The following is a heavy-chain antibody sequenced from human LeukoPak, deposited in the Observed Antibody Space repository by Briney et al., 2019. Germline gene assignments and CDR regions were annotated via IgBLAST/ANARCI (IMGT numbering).Heavy chain of an antibody. CDR1: GFTFSTYA. V-gene: IGHV3-30-3*01. CDR2: ISYDGNTI. J-gene: IGHJ4*02. Sequence: GGSLRLSCAASGFTFSTYAMSWVRQAPGKGLQWVAVISYDGNTIHYADSVKGRFIISRDTSKNTLYLQMNSLRAEDTAVYYCARSGGLQKFDYWGQGTLVTVSS. D-gene: IGHD4-11*01. CDR3: ARSGGLQKFDY.